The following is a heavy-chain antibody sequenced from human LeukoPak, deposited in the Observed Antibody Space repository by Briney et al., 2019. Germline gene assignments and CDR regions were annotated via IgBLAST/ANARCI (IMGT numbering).Heavy chain of an antibody. Sequence: NSSETLSLTCTVSGGSISNYYWSWLRQPAGKGLEWIGRIYSSGNTNYNPPLQSRVTLSVDTSKNQFSLKLSSVTAADTAVYYCAREGWFGELNPQQHNWFDPWGQGTLVTVSS. CDR3: AREGWFGELNPQQHNWFDP. CDR2: IYSSGNT. CDR1: GGSISNYY. J-gene: IGHJ5*02. V-gene: IGHV4-4*07. D-gene: IGHD3-10*01.